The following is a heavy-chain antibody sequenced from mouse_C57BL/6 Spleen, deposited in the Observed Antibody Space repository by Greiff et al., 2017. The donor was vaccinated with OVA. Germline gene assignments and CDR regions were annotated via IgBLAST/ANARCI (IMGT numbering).Heavy chain of an antibody. J-gene: IGHJ4*01. CDR1: GYTFTSYW. V-gene: IGHV1-64*01. CDR3: ARYDGYHYYALDY. D-gene: IGHD2-3*01. Sequence: QVQLQQPGAELVKPGASVKLSCKASGYTFTSYWMHWVKQRPGQGLEWIGMIHPNSGSTNYNEKFKGKATLTVDKSSSTAYMQLSSLTSEDSAVYYCARYDGYHYYALDYWGQGTSVTVSS. CDR2: IHPNSGST.